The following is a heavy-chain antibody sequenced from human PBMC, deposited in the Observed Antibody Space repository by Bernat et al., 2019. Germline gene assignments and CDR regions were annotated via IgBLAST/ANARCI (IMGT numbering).Heavy chain of an antibody. CDR1: GFTFDIYW. CDR2: IKQDGSEK. CDR3: ATRPRQPES. D-gene: IGHD6-13*01. Sequence: EVQLVESGGGLVQPGGSLRLSCAASGFTFDIYWMSWVRQAPGKGLEWVANIKQDGSEKYYLDSVKGRFTISRDNTKNSLYLEMNSLRGEDTAVYYCATRPRQPESWGQGTLVTVSS. V-gene: IGHV3-7*01. J-gene: IGHJ4*02.